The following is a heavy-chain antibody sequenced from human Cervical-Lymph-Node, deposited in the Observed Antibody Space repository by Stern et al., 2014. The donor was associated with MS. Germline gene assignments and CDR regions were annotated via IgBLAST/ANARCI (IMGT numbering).Heavy chain of an antibody. CDR2: IYTGDSHT. D-gene: IGHD4-11*01. CDR1: GYTFISYW. Sequence: VQLVQSGAEVKKPGESLKISCKTSGYTFISYWIGWVRQMPGTGLEWMGIIYTGDSHTRYSPPFQGQVTISVDKSISTACLQWGSLKASDTAIYYCARRSWDYRREYYFDFWGQGTLVTVSS. J-gene: IGHJ4*02. CDR3: ARRSWDYRREYYFDF. V-gene: IGHV5-51*03.